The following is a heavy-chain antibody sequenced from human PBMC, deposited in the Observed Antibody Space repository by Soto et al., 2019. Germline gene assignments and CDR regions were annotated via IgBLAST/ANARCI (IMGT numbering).Heavy chain of an antibody. CDR2: IYSGGST. CDR1: GFTVSSNY. Sequence: EVQLVESGGGLVQPGGSLRLSCAASGFTVSSNYMSWVRQAPGKGLEWVSVIYSGGSTYYADSVKGRFTISRDNSKNTLYLQMNSLRAEDTAVYYCAREMGAVVRPYYFDYWGQGTLVTVSS. D-gene: IGHD6-19*01. CDR3: AREMGAVVRPYYFDY. V-gene: IGHV3-66*01. J-gene: IGHJ4*02.